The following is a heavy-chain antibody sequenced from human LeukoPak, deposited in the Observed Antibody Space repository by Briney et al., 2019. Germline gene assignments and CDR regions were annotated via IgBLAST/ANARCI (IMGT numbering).Heavy chain of an antibody. V-gene: IGHV4-34*01. Sequence: SDTLSLTCSVYGGSLNGYYWSWIRQPPGKGLEWIGEINHSRTTNYNPSLKSRVTMSLDTSKNQFSLRLNSVTAADMAVYYCARVPLRFLEPFDFWGQGTLVTVSS. J-gene: IGHJ4*02. CDR3: ARVPLRFLEPFDF. CDR1: GGSLNGYY. CDR2: INHSRTT. D-gene: IGHD3-3*01.